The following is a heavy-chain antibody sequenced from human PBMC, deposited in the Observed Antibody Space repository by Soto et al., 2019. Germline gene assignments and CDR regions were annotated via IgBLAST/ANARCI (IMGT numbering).Heavy chain of an antibody. D-gene: IGHD2-2*01. V-gene: IGHV1-69*19. J-gene: IGHJ2*01. Sequence: QVQLVQSGAEVKKPGSSVKVSCKASGGTFSSYAISWVRQAPGQGLEWMGGIIPIFGTANYAQKFQGRVTITADESTSTAYMELSSLRSEDTAVYYCARYGAWSSTSCYAGWYFDLWGRGNLVTVSS. CDR1: GGTFSSYA. CDR2: IIPIFGTA. CDR3: ARYGAWSSTSCYAGWYFDL.